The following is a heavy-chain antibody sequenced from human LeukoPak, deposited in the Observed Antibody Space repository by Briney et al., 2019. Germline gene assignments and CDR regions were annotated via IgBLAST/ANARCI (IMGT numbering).Heavy chain of an antibody. J-gene: IGHJ6*03. CDR2: IYSNGQA. D-gene: IGHD1-14*01. Sequence: GGSLRLSCVVSGLTFNMYTMTWVRRAPGKGLEWVSSIYSNGQAYYGDSLKGRFTSSRDNALDSLYLQMDSLTDADTAVYYCASNRKYYARIWGKGNGVIGSS. CDR3: ASNRKYYARI. CDR1: GLTFNMYT. V-gene: IGHV3-21*01.